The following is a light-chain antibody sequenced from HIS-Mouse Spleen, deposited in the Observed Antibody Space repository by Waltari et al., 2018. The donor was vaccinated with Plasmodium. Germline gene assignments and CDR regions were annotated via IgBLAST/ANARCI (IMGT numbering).Light chain of an antibody. CDR1: RSDVGRHNH. Sequence: QSALTQPAPVSGSPGQSFTISCTGPRSDVGRHNHVSLYQQHPGKAPKLMIYEGSKRPSGVSNRFSGHKSGNTASLTISGLQAEDEADYYCCSYAGSSTFVVFGGGTKLTVL. V-gene: IGLV2-23*03. CDR2: EGS. J-gene: IGLJ2*01. CDR3: CSYAGSSTFVV.